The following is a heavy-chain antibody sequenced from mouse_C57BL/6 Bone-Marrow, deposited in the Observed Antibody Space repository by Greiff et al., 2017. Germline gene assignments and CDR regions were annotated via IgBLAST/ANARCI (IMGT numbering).Heavy chain of an antibody. Sequence: EVQLQQSGPELVKPGASVKIPCTASGYTFTDYNMDWVKQSHGKSLEWFGDINPNNGGTIYNQKFKGKGTLTLDKSSSTAYMELRSLTYEDTTVYYCTRGLLRYYGYCAMDYWGQGTSVTVSS. V-gene: IGHV1-18*01. CDR2: INPNNGGT. D-gene: IGHD1-1*01. CDR1: GYTFTDYN. CDR3: TRGLLRYYGYCAMDY. J-gene: IGHJ4*01.